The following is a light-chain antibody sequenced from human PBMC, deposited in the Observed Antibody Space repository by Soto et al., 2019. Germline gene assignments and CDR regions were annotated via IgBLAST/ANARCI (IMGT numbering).Light chain of an antibody. V-gene: IGLV7-46*01. Sequence: QAVVTQEPSLTVSPGGTVTLTCGSSTGAVTSDHYPYWFQQKHGQAPRTLIYDTSNKHSWTPARFSGSLLGGKAALTLSGAQPEDEAEYYCLLSYSGALYVFGTGTKVTVL. J-gene: IGLJ1*01. CDR2: DTS. CDR3: LLSYSGALYV. CDR1: TGAVTSDHY.